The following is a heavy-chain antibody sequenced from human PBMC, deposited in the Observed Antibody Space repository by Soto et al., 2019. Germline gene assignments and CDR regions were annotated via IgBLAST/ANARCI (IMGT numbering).Heavy chain of an antibody. CDR3: AHRASYYSYYYYGMDV. Sequence: QITLKESGPTLVKPTQTLTLTCTFSGFSLSTSGVGVGWIRQPPGKALEWLALIYWDDDKRYSPSLKSRLTITNDTSKNQVVHTMTNMDPVDTATYYCAHRASYYSYYYYGMDVWGQGSTVTVSS. V-gene: IGHV2-5*02. D-gene: IGHD1-26*01. J-gene: IGHJ6*02. CDR1: GFSLSTSGVG. CDR2: IYWDDDK.